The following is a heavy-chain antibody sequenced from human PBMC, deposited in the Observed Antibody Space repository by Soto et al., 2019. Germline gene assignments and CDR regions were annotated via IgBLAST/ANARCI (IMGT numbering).Heavy chain of an antibody. Sequence: PGGSLRLSCAASGFTFSTYWMSWVRQAPGRGLEWVAKIKQDGMETYYVDSVKGRFTISRDNAKNSLYLQMSSLRAEDSAVYYCARGFSSDDSGSCFRHLAYWGQSNLVTVSS. CDR2: IKQDGMET. V-gene: IGHV3-7*05. CDR3: ARGFSSDDSGSCFRHLAY. CDR1: GFTFSTYW. D-gene: IGHD3-10*01. J-gene: IGHJ4*02.